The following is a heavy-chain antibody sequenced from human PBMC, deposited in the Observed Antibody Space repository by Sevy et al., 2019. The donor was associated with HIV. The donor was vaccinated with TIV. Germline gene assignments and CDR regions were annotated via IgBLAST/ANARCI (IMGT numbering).Heavy chain of an antibody. CDR2: IVVGSDIT. Sequence: ASVKVSCKASGLTFTNSAVQWVRQARGQRLEWIGWIVVGSDITNYAQRFHERVTITRDMSTNPAYMEVGRLRPDDAAGYYCAAEDRTRCGGPLGVFDIWGNGTMVTVSS. CDR3: AAEDRTRCGGPLGVFDI. V-gene: IGHV1-58*01. D-gene: IGHD3-16*01. CDR1: GLTFTNSA. J-gene: IGHJ3*02.